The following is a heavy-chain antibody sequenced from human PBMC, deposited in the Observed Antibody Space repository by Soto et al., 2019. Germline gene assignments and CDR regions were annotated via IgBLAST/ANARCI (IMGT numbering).Heavy chain of an antibody. CDR1: GFSLSTNGMD. D-gene: IGHD1-26*01. Sequence: QITVKESGLTLVKPTEPLTLTCTFSGFSLSTNGMDVGGCRQPPGKPLEWLALFYWDDDKRYSPSLRSRLTITRARCKNPVDITMPHMDSVDTATYSCPILTIGVYPLDRLWEKFDYWGQGMLVTVSS. CDR3: PILTIGVYPLDRLWEKFDY. V-gene: IGHV2-5*02. CDR2: FYWDDDK. J-gene: IGHJ4*02.